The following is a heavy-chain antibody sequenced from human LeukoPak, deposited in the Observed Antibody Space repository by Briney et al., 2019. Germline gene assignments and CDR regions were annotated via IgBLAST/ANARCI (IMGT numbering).Heavy chain of an antibody. CDR3: ARGPGYSSSWYPISV. CDR2: MNPNSGNT. V-gene: IGHV1-8*01. D-gene: IGHD6-13*01. Sequence: ASVKVSCKASGYTFTSYDINWVRQATGQGFEWMGWMNPNSGNTGYAQKFQGRVTMTRNTSISTAYMELSSLRSEDTAVYYCARGPGYSSSWYPISVWGQGTMVNVSS. J-gene: IGHJ3*01. CDR1: GYTFTSYD.